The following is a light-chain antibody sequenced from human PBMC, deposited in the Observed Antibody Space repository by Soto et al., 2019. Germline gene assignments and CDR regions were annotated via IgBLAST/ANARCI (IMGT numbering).Light chain of an antibody. V-gene: IGKV3-20*01. J-gene: IGKJ1*01. CDR2: GAS. CDR3: QQYGSSSTWT. CDR1: QSVSSTY. Sequence: EIVLTQSPGTLSLSPGERATLSCRASQSVSSTYLAWYQHKPGQPPTLLIYGASSRVTGIPDRFSGSGSGTGFTLTISRLEPEDFAVYYCQQYGSSSTWTFGQGTKVEIK.